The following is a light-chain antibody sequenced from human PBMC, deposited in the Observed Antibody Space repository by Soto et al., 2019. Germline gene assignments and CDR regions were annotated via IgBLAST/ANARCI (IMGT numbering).Light chain of an antibody. V-gene: IGLV4-60*02. CDR3: ETWDSNNWV. Sequence: QPVLTQSSSASASLGSSVKLTCTLSSGHSSYIITWHQQQPGKAPRYLMKLEGSGSYNKGSGVPDRFSGSSSGADRYLTISKLQFEDEADYYCETWDSNNWVFGGGTKLTVL. CDR2: LEGSGSY. CDR1: SGHSSYI. J-gene: IGLJ3*02.